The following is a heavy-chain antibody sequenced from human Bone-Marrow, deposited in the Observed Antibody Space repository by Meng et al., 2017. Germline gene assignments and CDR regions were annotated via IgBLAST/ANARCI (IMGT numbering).Heavy chain of an antibody. V-gene: IGHV5-51*01. CDR1: GYSFTSYW. D-gene: IGHD4-17*01. CDR2: IYPGDSDT. CDR3: ARHARYGEYRSNNYCGMDV. J-gene: IGHJ6*02. Sequence: KVSCKGSGYSFTSYWIGWVRQMPGKGLEWMGIIYPGDSDTRYSPSFQGQVTFTADKSISTAYLQWSSLKSSDTAMYYCARHARYGEYRSNNYCGMDVWGQGTTVTVSS.